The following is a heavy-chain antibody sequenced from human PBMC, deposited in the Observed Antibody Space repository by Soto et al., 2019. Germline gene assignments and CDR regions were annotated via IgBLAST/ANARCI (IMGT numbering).Heavy chain of an antibody. V-gene: IGHV4-39*01. J-gene: IGHJ6*03. Sequence: SETLSLTCTVSGGSISSSSYYWGWIRQPPGKGLEWIGSIYYSGSTYYNPSLKSRVTISVDTSKNQFSLKLSSVTAADTAVYYCARGYGSGSYYHYYYMDVWGKGTTVTVSS. CDR2: IYYSGST. CDR1: GGSISSSSYY. D-gene: IGHD3-10*01. CDR3: ARGYGSGSYYHYYYMDV.